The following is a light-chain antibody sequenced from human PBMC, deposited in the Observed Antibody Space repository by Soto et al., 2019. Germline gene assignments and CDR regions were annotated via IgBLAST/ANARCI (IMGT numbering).Light chain of an antibody. J-gene: IGKJ3*01. Sequence: EIVLTQSPDTLSLSPGERATLSCRASQSVDSAYLAWYNQRPGQAPRLLIYGASNRATGIPDRFGGSGSGTDFNLTISRLEPEDSAVYYCQQYGTAPLTFGPGTKVDIK. CDR1: QSVDSAY. CDR2: GAS. V-gene: IGKV3-20*01. CDR3: QQYGTAPLT.